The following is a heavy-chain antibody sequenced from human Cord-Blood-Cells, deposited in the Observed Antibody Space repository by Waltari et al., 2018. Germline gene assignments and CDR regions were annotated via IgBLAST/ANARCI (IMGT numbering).Heavy chain of an antibody. Sequence: QITLKESGPTLVKPTQTLTLTCTFSGFSLSTSGVGVGWIRQPPGKALEWLALIYWDDDKRYSPYLKSRLTITKDTSKNQVVLTMTNRDPVDTATYYCEHRRGTDDLGAPSAFDIWGQGTMVTVSS. CDR1: GFSLSTSGVG. J-gene: IGHJ3*02. CDR2: IYWDDDK. D-gene: IGHD1-26*01. V-gene: IGHV2-5*02. CDR3: EHRRGTDDLGAPSAFDI.